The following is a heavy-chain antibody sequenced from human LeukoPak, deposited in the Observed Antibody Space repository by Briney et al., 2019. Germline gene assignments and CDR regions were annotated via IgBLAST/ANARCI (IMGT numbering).Heavy chain of an antibody. V-gene: IGHV4-59*01. CDR3: ARAGSGSLLMLFDI. CDR1: GGSISSYY. D-gene: IGHD6-19*01. CDR2: IYYSGST. Sequence: PSETLSLTCTVSGGSISSYYWSWIRQPPGKGPEWIGYIYYSGSTNYNPSLKSRVTISVDTSKNQFSLKLSSVTAADTAVYYCARAGSGSLLMLFDIWGQGTMVTVSS. J-gene: IGHJ3*02.